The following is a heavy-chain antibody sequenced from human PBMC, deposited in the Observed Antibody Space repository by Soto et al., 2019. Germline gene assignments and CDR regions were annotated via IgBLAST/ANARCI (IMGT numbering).Heavy chain of an antibody. D-gene: IGHD6-19*01. Sequence: EVQLLESGGGLVQPGGSLRLSCAASGFTFSNYAMSWVRQAPGKGLEWVSGISGSGGRTYYADSVKGRFTMSRDNSKNTLYLQMNSLRDEDTAVYYCAKDGQAVAGTVPDYFGYWGQGNLVTVSS. CDR3: AKDGQAVAGTVPDYFGY. J-gene: IGHJ4*02. CDR1: GFTFSNYA. V-gene: IGHV3-23*01. CDR2: ISGSGGRT.